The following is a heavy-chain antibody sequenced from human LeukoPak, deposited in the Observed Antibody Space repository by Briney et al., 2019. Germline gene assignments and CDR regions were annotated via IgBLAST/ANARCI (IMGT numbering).Heavy chain of an antibody. J-gene: IGHJ4*02. V-gene: IGHV3-64D*06. CDR1: GFTFSTYA. Sequence: PGGSLRLSCSASGFTFSTYAMHWVRQAPGKGLEYVSSISTNGGTTYSAESPRGRFAISRDNSKNTLYLQMSSLRADDTAVYYCARDRGYDPHYYFDYWGQGTLVTVSS. CDR2: ISTNGGTT. D-gene: IGHD5-12*01. CDR3: ARDRGYDPHYYFDY.